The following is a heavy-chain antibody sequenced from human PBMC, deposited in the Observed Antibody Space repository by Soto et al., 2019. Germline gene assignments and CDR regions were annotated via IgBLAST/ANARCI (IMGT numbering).Heavy chain of an antibody. CDR1: GGSISSGDYY. D-gene: IGHD3-22*01. CDR2: IYYSGST. V-gene: IGHV4-30-4*01. CDR3: ARLGGYYQALDT. J-gene: IGHJ5*02. Sequence: SETLSLTCTVSGGSISSGDYYWSWIRQPPGKGLEWIGYIYYSGSTYYNPSLKSRVTISVDTSKNQFSLKLSSVTAADTAVYYCARLGGYYQALDTWGQGALVT.